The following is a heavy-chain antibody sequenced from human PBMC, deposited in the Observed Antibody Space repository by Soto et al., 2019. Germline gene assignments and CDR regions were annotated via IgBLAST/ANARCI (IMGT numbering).Heavy chain of an antibody. CDR2: IYPGDSDT. V-gene: IGHV5-51*01. CDR3: ARGRGSSGWYEWYFDY. Sequence: PGESLKISCKGSGYSFTSYWIGRVRQMPGKGLEWMGIIYPGDSDTRYSPSFQGQVTISADKSISTAYLQWSSLKASDTAMYYCARGRGSSGWYEWYFDYWGQGTLVTVSS. D-gene: IGHD6-19*01. CDR1: GYSFTSYW. J-gene: IGHJ4*02.